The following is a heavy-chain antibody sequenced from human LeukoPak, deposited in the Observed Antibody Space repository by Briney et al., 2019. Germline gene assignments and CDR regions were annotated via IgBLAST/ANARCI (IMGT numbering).Heavy chain of an antibody. D-gene: IGHD6-13*01. CDR1: GFTFSSYS. CDR3: ARGVDSSSWYLFDY. Sequence: PGGSLRLSCAASGFTFSSYSMNWVRQAPGKGLEWVSYISSSSSTIQYADSVKGRFTISRDNAKNSLYLQMNSLRDEDTAVYYCARGVDSSSWYLFDYWGQGTLVTVSS. J-gene: IGHJ4*02. V-gene: IGHV3-48*02. CDR2: ISSSSSTI.